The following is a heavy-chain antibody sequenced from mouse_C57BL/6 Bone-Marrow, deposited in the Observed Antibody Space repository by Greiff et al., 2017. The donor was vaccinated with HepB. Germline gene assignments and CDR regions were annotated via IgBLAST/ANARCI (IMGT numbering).Heavy chain of an antibody. CDR3: TRDWGWDYFDY. J-gene: IGHJ2*01. CDR2: ISSGGDYI. Sequence: EVKLMESGEGLVKPGGSLKLSCAASGFTFSSYAMSWVRQTPEKRLEWVAYISSGGDYIYYAVTVKGRFTISRDNARSTLYLQMSSLKSEDTAMYYCTRDWGWDYFDYWGQGTTLTVSS. CDR1: GFTFSSYA. D-gene: IGHD3-3*01. V-gene: IGHV5-9-1*02.